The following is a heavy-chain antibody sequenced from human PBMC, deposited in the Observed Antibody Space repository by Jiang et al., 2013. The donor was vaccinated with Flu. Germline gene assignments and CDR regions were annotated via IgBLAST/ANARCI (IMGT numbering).Heavy chain of an antibody. CDR1: GFTFSSYG. CDR2: ISYDGSNK. Sequence: LSCAASGFTFSSYGMHWVRQAPGKGLEWVAVISYDGSNKYYADSVKGRFTISRDNSKNTLYLQMNSLRAEDTAVYYCAKDAGYCSSTSCYGDFDYWGQGTLVTVSS. CDR3: AKDAGYCSSTSCYGDFDY. J-gene: IGHJ4*02. D-gene: IGHD2-2*01. V-gene: IGHV3-30*18.